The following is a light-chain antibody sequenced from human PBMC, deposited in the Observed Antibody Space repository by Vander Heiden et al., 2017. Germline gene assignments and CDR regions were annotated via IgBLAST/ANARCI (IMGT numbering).Light chain of an antibody. Sequence: DIQMTQSPSSLSASVGDRVTITCRASQSISSYLNWYQQKPGKAPKLLIYAASSLQSGVPSRFSGSGSGTDFTLTISSLQPEDFATYYCQQCDSTPFTFGRGTKVDIK. CDR3: QQCDSTPFT. CDR2: AAS. CDR1: QSISSY. J-gene: IGKJ3*01. V-gene: IGKV1-39*01.